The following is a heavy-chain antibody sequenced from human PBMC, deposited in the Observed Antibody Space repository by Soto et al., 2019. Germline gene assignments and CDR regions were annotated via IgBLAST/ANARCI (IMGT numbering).Heavy chain of an antibody. Sequence: GESLKISGKGSVYSFTSYWIGWVRQMPGKGLEWMGIIYPGDSDTRYSPSFQGQVTISADKSISTAYLQWSSLKASDTAMYYCARRSLGELTHFDYWGQGTLVTVSS. D-gene: IGHD3-10*01. J-gene: IGHJ4*02. CDR1: VYSFTSYW. CDR2: IYPGDSDT. CDR3: ARRSLGELTHFDY. V-gene: IGHV5-51*01.